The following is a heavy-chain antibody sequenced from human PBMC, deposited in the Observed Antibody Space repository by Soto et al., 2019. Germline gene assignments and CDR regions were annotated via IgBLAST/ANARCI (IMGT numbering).Heavy chain of an antibody. Sequence: SETLSLTCAVYGGSLSGYYWSWIRQPPGKGLEWIGEINHSGSTNYNPSLKSRVTISVDTSKNQFSLKLSSVTAADTAVYYCARSRVLWFGGMDVWGQGTTVTVSS. D-gene: IGHD3-10*01. V-gene: IGHV4-34*01. CDR2: INHSGST. CDR3: ARSRVLWFGGMDV. J-gene: IGHJ6*02. CDR1: GGSLSGYY.